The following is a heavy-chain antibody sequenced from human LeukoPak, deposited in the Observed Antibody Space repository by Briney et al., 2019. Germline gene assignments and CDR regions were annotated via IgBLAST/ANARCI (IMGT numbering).Heavy chain of an antibody. CDR1: GGSVSSGSYY. J-gene: IGHJ4*02. CDR3: ARAYYYDSSDY. D-gene: IGHD3-22*01. V-gene: IGHV4-61*01. Sequence: SETLSLTCTVSGGSVSSGSYYWSWIRQPPGKGLEWIGYIYYSGSTHYNPSLKSRVTHSVDTSKNQFSLKLSSVTAADTAVYYCARAYYYDSSDYWGQGTLVTVSA. CDR2: IYYSGST.